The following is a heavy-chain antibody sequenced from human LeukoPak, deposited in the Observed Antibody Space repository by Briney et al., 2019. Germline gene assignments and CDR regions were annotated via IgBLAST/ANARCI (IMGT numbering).Heavy chain of an antibody. D-gene: IGHD3-10*01. CDR1: GFTFSSYG. J-gene: IGHJ5*02. Sequence: GGSLRLSCAASGFTFSSYGMSWVRQAPGKGLEWVSVIYSGGSTYYADSVEGRFTISRDNSKNTLYLQMNSLRAEDTAVYYCATNVLLWFGEQSWGQGTLVTVSS. CDR2: IYSGGST. V-gene: IGHV3-66*01. CDR3: ATNVLLWFGEQS.